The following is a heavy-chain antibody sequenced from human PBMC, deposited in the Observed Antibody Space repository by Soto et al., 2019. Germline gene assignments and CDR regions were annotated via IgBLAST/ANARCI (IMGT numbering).Heavy chain of an antibody. V-gene: IGHV3-48*02. CDR1: GFTFSGYS. Sequence: LRLSCAASGFTFSGYSVNCVLQAPGKGLEWVSYISSGSKTIYYAESVKGRFTVSRDNARNSQYLQMNSLRDEDTAVYYCAREDILGVRSFDYWGQGTLVTVSS. CDR2: ISSGSKTI. D-gene: IGHD3-9*01. J-gene: IGHJ4*02. CDR3: AREDILGVRSFDY.